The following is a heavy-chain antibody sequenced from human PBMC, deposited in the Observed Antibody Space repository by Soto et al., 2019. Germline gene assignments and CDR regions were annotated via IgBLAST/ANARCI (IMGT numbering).Heavy chain of an antibody. CDR2: INPNGGVT. CDR1: GDSFNDYY. Sequence: VQLVQSGAEVRKPGASVKVSCKSSGDSFNDYYIHWVRQAPGQGLEWMGWINPNGGVTKYAQKFQGWVTVTRDTSIRTVYMELSRLRSDDPAVYYCARESGGATATLDYYYFYMDVWGKGTTVTVSS. CDR3: ARESGGATATLDYYYFYMDV. J-gene: IGHJ6*03. D-gene: IGHD5-12*01. V-gene: IGHV1-2*04.